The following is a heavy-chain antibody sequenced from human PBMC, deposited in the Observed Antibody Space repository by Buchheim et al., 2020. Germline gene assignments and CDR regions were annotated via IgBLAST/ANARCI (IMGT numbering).Heavy chain of an antibody. V-gene: IGHV4-30-4*01. J-gene: IGHJ6*02. Sequence: QVQLQESGPGLVKPSQTLSLTCTVSGGSISSGDYYWSWIRQPPGKGLEWIGEINHSGSTNYNPSLKSRVTISVDTSKNQFSLKLSSVTAADTAVYYCARGVGRIAARVPMDVWGQGTT. D-gene: IGHD6-6*01. CDR3: ARGVGRIAARVPMDV. CDR2: INHSGST. CDR1: GGSISSGDYY.